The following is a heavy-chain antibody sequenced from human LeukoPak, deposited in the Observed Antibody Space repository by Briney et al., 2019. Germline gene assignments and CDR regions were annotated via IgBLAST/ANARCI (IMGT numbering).Heavy chain of an antibody. CDR2: IYPGDSDT. CDR1: GYTFTSYW. V-gene: IGHV5-51*01. CDR3: ARLRDNWEDY. J-gene: IGHJ4*02. D-gene: IGHD1-20*01. Sequence: GESLKVSCKGSGYTFTSYWIVWVRQMPGKGLEWMGIIYPGDSDTRYNPSFQGQVTISADKSISSAYLQWNSLKASDTAMYYCARLRDNWEDYWGQGTLVTVSS.